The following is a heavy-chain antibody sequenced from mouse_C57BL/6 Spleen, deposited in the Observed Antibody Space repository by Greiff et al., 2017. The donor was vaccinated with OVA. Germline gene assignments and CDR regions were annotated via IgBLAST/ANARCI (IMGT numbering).Heavy chain of an antibody. D-gene: IGHD1-1*01. CDR3: ARAEGTTVVATDYFDY. J-gene: IGHJ2*01. CDR1: GYTFTSYT. CDR2: INPSSGYT. Sequence: LQESGAELARPGASVKMSCKASGYTFTSYTMHWVKQRPGQGLEWIGYINPSSGYTKYNQKFKDKAPLTADKSSSTAYMQLSSLTSEDSSVYYCARAEGTTVVATDYFDYWGQGTTLTVSA. V-gene: IGHV1-4*01.